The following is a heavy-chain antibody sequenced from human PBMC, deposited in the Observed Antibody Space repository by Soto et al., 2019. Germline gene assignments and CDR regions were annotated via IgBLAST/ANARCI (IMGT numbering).Heavy chain of an antibody. J-gene: IGHJ4*02. V-gene: IGHV4-59*08. CDR2: IYYSGST. CDR1: GGSISSYY. Sequence: SETLSLTCTVSGGSISSYYWSWIRQPPGKGLEWIGYIYYSGSTKYNPSLKSRVTMSVDTSNNQFPLKVSSVTAADTAVYYCARHSNRNYGLYYFDFWGLGALVTVSS. D-gene: IGHD4-4*01. CDR3: ARHSNRNYGLYYFDF.